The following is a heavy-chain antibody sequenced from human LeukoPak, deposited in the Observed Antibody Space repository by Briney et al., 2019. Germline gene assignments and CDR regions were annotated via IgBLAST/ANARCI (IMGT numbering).Heavy chain of an antibody. Sequence: GRSLRLSCAPSRFTFITYWMSWVRHAPGKGLEWVANIKQDGSEKYYRDSVKGRFTISRDNAKNSLYLQMNSLRVEDTAVYYCARAKGAAGTYLFDYWGQGTLVTVSS. CDR2: IKQDGSEK. D-gene: IGHD6-13*01. CDR3: ARAKGAAGTYLFDY. V-gene: IGHV3-7*01. J-gene: IGHJ4*02. CDR1: RFTFITYW.